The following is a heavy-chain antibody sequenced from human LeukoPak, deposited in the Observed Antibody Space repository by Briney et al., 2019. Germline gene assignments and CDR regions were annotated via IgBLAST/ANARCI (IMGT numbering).Heavy chain of an antibody. V-gene: IGHV3-7*04. D-gene: IGHD1-14*01. CDR3: ARHNPLWGY. CDR2: MKQDGSEK. Sequence: GGSLRLSCAASGFTFSDYWMSWVRQAPGKGLEWVANMKQDGSEKYYVDSVKGRFTISRDNAKNSLYLQMNSLRAEDTALYYCARHNPLWGYWGQGTLVTVSS. J-gene: IGHJ4*02. CDR1: GFTFSDYW.